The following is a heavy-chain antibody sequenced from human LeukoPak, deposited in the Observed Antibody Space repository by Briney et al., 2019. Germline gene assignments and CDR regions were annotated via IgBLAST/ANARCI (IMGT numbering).Heavy chain of an antibody. CDR3: ARGEDSSSWNYYYHYYMDV. Sequence: SETLSLTCTVSGGSISSGGYYWTWIRQPAGKGLEWIGRIYNSGSTNYSPSLKSRVTISIDTSKNQFSLKLSSVTAADTAVYYCARGEDSSSWNYYYHYYMDVWGKGTTVTVSS. D-gene: IGHD6-13*01. CDR1: GGSISSGGYY. V-gene: IGHV4-61*10. CDR2: IYNSGST. J-gene: IGHJ6*03.